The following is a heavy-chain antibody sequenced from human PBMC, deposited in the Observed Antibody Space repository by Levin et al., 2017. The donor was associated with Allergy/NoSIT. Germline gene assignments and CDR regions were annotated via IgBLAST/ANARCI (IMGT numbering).Heavy chain of an antibody. CDR1: GFPFSSYG. CDR3: ARVLRFYYYYYMDV. V-gene: IGHV3-33*01. J-gene: IGHJ6*03. CDR2: IWDDGYKK. D-gene: IGHD5-12*01. Sequence: LSLTCAASGFPFSSYGMHWVRQAPGKGLEWVAVIWDDGYKKYYADSVKGRFTIPRDNSKNTLYLQMNSLRAEDTAVYYCARVLRFYYYYYMDVWGKGTTVTVSS.